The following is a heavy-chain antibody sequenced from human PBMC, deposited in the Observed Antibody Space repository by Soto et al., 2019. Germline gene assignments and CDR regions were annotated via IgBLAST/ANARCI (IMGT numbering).Heavy chain of an antibody. J-gene: IGHJ4*02. D-gene: IGHD6-6*01. CDR3: ARGSSIAARPVYFDY. Sequence: GASVKVSCKASGGTFSSYAISWVRQAPGQGLEWMGGIIPIFGTANYTQKFQGRVTITADESTSTAYMELSSLRSEDTAVYYCARGSSIAARPVYFDYWGQGTLVTVSS. V-gene: IGHV1-69*13. CDR1: GGTFSSYA. CDR2: IIPIFGTA.